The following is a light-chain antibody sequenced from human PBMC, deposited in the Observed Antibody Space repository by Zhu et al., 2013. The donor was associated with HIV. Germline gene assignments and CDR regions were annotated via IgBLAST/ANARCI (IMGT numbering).Light chain of an antibody. V-gene: IGKV1-39*01. CDR1: QTINSF. J-gene: IGKJ1*01. CDR3: QQTYGAPWT. Sequence: DIQMTQSPSFLSASVGDRVTLTCRASQTINSFLNWYQQKPGSAPDLLIYRASSLRTGVPSRFSASAFETQFTLTITNLQPEDFATYYCQQTYGAPWTFGQGT. CDR2: RAS.